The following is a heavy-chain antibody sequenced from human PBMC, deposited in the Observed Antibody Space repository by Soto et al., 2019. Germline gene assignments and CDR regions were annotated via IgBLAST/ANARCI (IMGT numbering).Heavy chain of an antibody. J-gene: IGHJ4*02. CDR3: AKDFFSTVTATSF. CDR2: ISWNSGSI. D-gene: IGHD4-17*01. V-gene: IGHV3-9*01. CDR1: GFTFDDYA. Sequence: EVQLVESGGGLVQPGRSLRLSCAASGFTFDDYAMHWVRQAPGKGLEWVSGISWNSGSIGYADSVKGRFTISRDNAKNSLYLQMNSLRAEDTALYYCAKDFFSTVTATSFWGQETLVTVSS.